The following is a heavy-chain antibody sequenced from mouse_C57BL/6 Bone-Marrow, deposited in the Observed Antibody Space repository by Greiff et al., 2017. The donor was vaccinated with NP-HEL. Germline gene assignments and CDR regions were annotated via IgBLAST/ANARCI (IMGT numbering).Heavy chain of an antibody. D-gene: IGHD1-1*02. CDR3: ARGRGPCGSYGVDY. CDR2: IDPSDSYT. Sequence: QVHVKQPGAELVRPGTSVKLSCKASGYTFTSYWMHWVKQRPGQGLEWIGVIDPSDSYTNYIQKFKGKATLTVDTSSSTAYMQLSSLTSEDSAVYYCARGRGPCGSYGVDYWGQGTTLTVSS. J-gene: IGHJ2*01. CDR1: GYTFTSYW. V-gene: IGHV1-59*01.